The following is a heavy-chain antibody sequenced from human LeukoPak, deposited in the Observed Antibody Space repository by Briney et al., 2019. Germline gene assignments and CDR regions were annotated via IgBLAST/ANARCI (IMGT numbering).Heavy chain of an antibody. CDR3: ARERLEMATITGYYFDY. J-gene: IGHJ4*02. CDR2: IYSGGST. CDR1: GFTVSSNY. Sequence: PGGSLTLSCAASGFTVSSNYMSWVRQAPGQGLEWVSVIYSGGSTYYADAVKGRFTISRDNSKNTLYLQMNSLRAEDTAVYYCARERLEMATITGYYFDYWGQGTLVTVSS. D-gene: IGHD5-24*01. V-gene: IGHV3-53*01.